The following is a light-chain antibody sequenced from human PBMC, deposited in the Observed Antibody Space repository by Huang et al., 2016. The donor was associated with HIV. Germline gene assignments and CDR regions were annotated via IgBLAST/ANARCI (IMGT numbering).Light chain of an antibody. V-gene: IGKV1-27*01. CDR1: QDIGNF. Sequence: DIQMTQSPASLSASAGVRVTLTCRASQDIGNFVAWFQQKPGKLPRLLIYAASVLQSGVPSRFSGRGSGTGFTLTIPNLQPEDVATYYCQRYDSAPRAFGRGTKVDLK. CDR2: AAS. J-gene: IGKJ1*01. CDR3: QRYDSAPRA.